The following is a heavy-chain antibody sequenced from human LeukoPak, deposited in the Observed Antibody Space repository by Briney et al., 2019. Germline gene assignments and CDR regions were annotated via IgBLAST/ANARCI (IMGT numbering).Heavy chain of an antibody. V-gene: IGHV3-33*06. J-gene: IGHJ4*02. CDR2: IWYDGSNK. D-gene: IGHD2-2*01. CDR3: AKECSTSCLDY. Sequence: GGSLRLSCAASGFTFSSYGMHWVRQAPGKGLEWVAVIWYDGSNKYYADSVKGRFTISRDNSKNTLYLQMNSLRAEDTAVYYCAKECSTSCLDYWGQGTLVTVSS. CDR1: GFTFSSYG.